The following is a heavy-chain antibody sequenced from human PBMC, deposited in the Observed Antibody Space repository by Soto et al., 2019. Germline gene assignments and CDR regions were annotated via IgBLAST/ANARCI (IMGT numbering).Heavy chain of an antibody. CDR3: AGDLGDFWSGYST. CDR2: IKQDGSEK. V-gene: IGHV3-7*01. J-gene: IGHJ4*02. D-gene: IGHD3-3*01. Sequence: AGGSLRLSXAASGFTFSSYWMSWVRQAPGKGLEWVANIKQDGSEKYYVDSVKGRFTISRDNAKNSLYLQMNSLRAEDTAVYYCAGDLGDFWSGYSTWGQGTLVTVSS. CDR1: GFTFSSYW.